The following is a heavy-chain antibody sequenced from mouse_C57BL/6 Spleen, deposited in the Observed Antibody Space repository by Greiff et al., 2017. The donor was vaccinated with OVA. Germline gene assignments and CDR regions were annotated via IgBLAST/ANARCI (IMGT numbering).Heavy chain of an antibody. V-gene: IGHV5-6*01. J-gene: IGHJ3*01. CDR2: ISSGGSYT. Sequence: EVQGVESGGDLVKPGGSLKLSCAASGFTFSSYGMSWVRQTPDKRLEWVATISSGGSYTYYPDSVKGRFTISRDNAKNTLYLQMSSLKSEDTAMYYGARHEGFAWFAYWGQGTLVTVSA. CDR1: GFTFSSYG. CDR3: ARHEGFAWFAY.